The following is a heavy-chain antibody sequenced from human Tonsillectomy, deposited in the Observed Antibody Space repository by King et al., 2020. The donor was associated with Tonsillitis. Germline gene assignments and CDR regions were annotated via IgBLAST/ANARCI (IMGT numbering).Heavy chain of an antibody. CDR2: INHSGST. V-gene: IGHV4-34*01. J-gene: IGHJ4*02. D-gene: IGHD4-17*01. Sequence: HVQLQQWGAGLLKPSETLSLTCAVYGGSFSGYSWSWIRQPPGKGLEWLGEINHSGSTNYNPSLKSRVTISADTSKKQFSLKVTSVTAADTAVYYCARLRTLDYWGQGTLVTVSS. CDR1: GGSFSGYS. CDR3: ARLRTLDY.